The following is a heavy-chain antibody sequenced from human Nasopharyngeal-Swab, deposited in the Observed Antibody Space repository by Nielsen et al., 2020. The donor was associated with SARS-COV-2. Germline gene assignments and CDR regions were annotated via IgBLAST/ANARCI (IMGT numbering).Heavy chain of an antibody. D-gene: IGHD3-22*01. J-gene: IGHJ5*02. CDR1: GFTFSSYA. CDR2: ISGSGGST. V-gene: IGHV3-23*01. Sequence: GESMKISWAATGFTFSSYAMSWVRQAQGKGLEWVSAISGSGGSTYYADSVKGRFTIPRDNSKNTLYLQMNSLRAEDTAVYYCAKDDPYYYDSSGHEDWFDPWGQGTLVTVSS. CDR3: AKDDPYYYDSSGHEDWFDP.